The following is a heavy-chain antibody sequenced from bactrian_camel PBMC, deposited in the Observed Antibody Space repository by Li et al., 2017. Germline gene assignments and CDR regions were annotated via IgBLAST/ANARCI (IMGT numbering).Heavy chain of an antibody. CDR1: GLTFSNYG. J-gene: IGHJ4*01. V-gene: IGHV3-2*01. CDR3: ATKTGTYCSN. CDR2: IVGDGSAT. Sequence: HVQLVESGGGLVQPGGSLSLSCAASGLTFSNYGMRCVRQAPGKGLEWVSSIVGDGSATYYADSVKGRFTISRDNAKNMVYLQMNSLKSDDTALYYCATKTGTYCSNWGQGTQVTVS. D-gene: IGHD2*01.